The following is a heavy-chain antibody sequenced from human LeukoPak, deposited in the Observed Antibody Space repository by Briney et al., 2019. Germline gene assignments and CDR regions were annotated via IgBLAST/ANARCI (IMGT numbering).Heavy chain of an antibody. CDR1: GGSISSGGYY. CDR3: ARAPYGSGDYYFDY. V-gene: IGHV4-31*03. CDR2: IYYSGST. Sequence: SQTLSLTCTVSGGSISSGGYYWSWIRQHPGKGLEWIGYIYYSGSTYYNPSFKSRVTISVDTSKNQFSLKLSSVTAADTAVYYCARAPYGSGDYYFDYWGQGTLVTVSS. J-gene: IGHJ4*02. D-gene: IGHD3-10*01.